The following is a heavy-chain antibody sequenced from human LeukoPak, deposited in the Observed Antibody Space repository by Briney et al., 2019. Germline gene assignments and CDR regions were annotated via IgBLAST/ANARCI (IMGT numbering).Heavy chain of an antibody. V-gene: IGHV1-69*04. CDR2: IIPILGIA. CDR3: ARDQKGDGYNYAFDY. Sequence: GSSVKVSCKASGGTFSSYAISWVRQAPGQGLEWMGRIIPILGIANYAQKFQGRVTITADKSTSTAYMELSSLRSEDTAVYYCARDQKGDGYNYAFDYWGQGTLVTVSS. CDR1: GGTFSSYA. D-gene: IGHD5-24*01. J-gene: IGHJ4*02.